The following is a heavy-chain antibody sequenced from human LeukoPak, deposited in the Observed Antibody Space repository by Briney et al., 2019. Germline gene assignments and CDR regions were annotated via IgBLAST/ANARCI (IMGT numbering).Heavy chain of an antibody. CDR3: AGGIASTGRYYFDY. V-gene: IGHV1-18*01. CDR1: GYTSTSYG. CDR2: ISAYNGNT. Sequence: GASVKVSCKASGYTSTSYGVTWVRQAPGQGLEWMGWISAYNGNTNYAQKFQGRVTMTTDTSTSTAYMELRSLRSDDAAVFYCAGGIASTGRYYFDYWGQEPWSPSPQ. J-gene: IGHJ4*01. D-gene: IGHD6-13*01.